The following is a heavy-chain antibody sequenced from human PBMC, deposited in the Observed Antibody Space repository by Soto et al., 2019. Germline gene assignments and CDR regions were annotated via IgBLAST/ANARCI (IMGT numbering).Heavy chain of an antibody. J-gene: IGHJ4*02. D-gene: IGHD6-13*01. CDR3: ARASEGSSWYISQFGN. CDR2: INPNSGDT. V-gene: IGHV1-2*02. Sequence: ASVKVSCKASGYIFTGYYMHWVRQAPGQGLEWMGWINPNSGDTKYAQKFQGRVIMTRDTSISTASVELSSLTSDDTAVYYCARASEGSSWYISQFGNWGRGTLVTVSS. CDR1: GYIFTGYY.